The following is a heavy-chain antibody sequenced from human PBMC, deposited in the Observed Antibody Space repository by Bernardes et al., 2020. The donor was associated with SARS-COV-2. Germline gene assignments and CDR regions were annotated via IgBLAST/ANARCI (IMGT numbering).Heavy chain of an antibody. Sequence: GGSLSLSCVASGLIFSSYGIHWVRQASGKGLEWVCRIRSISNGNETAYAASVKGRFSISRDDSKNMAFLEMNSLKSEDTAVYYCVRGYVNYFDYWGQGTLVTVSS. J-gene: IGHJ4*02. CDR3: VRGYVNYFDY. V-gene: IGHV3-73*01. CDR1: GLIFSSYG. CDR2: IRSISNGNET. D-gene: IGHD3-22*01.